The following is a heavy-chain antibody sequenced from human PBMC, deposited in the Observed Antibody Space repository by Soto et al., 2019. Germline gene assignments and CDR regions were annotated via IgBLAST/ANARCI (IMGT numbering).Heavy chain of an antibody. V-gene: IGHV4-31*03. Sequence: PSETLSLTCTVSGGSISRGGYYWSWIRQHPGKGLEWIGYIYYSGSTYYNPSLKSRVTISVDTSKNQFSLKLSSVTAADTAVYYCARDPFSGSSWSRGWFDPWGQGTLVTVSS. CDR3: ARDPFSGSSWSRGWFDP. D-gene: IGHD6-13*01. CDR2: IYYSGST. CDR1: GGSISRGGYY. J-gene: IGHJ5*02.